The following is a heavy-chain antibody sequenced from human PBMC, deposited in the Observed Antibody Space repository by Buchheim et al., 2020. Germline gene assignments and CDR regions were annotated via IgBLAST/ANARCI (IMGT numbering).Heavy chain of an antibody. Sequence: QVQLVQSGAEVKKPGASVKVSCKASGYTFTSYYMHWVRQAPGQGLEWMGIINPSGGSTSYAHKFQGRVTMTRDTSTSTLFMELISLRSEDTAVYYCARGGGEGYCSGGSCYSVWFDPWGQGTL. D-gene: IGHD2-15*01. V-gene: IGHV1-46*01. CDR3: ARGGGEGYCSGGSCYSVWFDP. CDR1: GYTFTSYY. CDR2: INPSGGST. J-gene: IGHJ5*02.